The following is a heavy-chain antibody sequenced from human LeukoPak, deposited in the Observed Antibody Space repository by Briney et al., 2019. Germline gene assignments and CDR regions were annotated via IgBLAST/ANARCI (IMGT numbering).Heavy chain of an antibody. J-gene: IGHJ4*02. CDR1: GGSISSDDYY. Sequence: ASQTLSLTCTVSGGSISSDDYYWRWIRQPPGKGLEWIGHITYRGSTDYSPSLRSRVTMSVDTSKNQFSLKLNSVTAAETAMYFCARGGVGGYDYFDSWGQGTLVAVSS. D-gene: IGHD5-12*01. V-gene: IGHV4-30-4*01. CDR3: ARGGVGGYDYFDS. CDR2: ITYRGST.